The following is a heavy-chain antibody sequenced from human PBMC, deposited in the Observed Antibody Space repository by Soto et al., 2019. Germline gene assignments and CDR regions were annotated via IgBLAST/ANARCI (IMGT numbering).Heavy chain of an antibody. CDR3: AAGFPPDF. Sequence: EVLLVESGGGLVQPGGSLTLSCAASRFTFGSYWMNWVRRAPGKGLEWVANIKGDGSEKYYVDSVEGRFTISRDNTKNSLDLQMNSLRVEDTAVYYCAAGFPPDFWGQGTLVTVSS. D-gene: IGHD3-10*01. CDR1: RFTFGSYW. CDR2: IKGDGSEK. V-gene: IGHV3-7*01. J-gene: IGHJ4*02.